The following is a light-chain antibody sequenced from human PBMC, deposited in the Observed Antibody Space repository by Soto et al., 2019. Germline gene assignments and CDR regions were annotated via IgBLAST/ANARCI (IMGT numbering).Light chain of an antibody. V-gene: IGKV1-9*01. Sequence: DIQLTQSPSFLSASVGDRVTITCWASQGISNSLAWYQQKLGKAPNLLIYAASTLQSGVPSRFSGSGSGTEFTLTISSLQPEDFATYYCQQLNSYPRTFGQGTKVEIK. J-gene: IGKJ1*01. CDR3: QQLNSYPRT. CDR1: QGISNS. CDR2: AAS.